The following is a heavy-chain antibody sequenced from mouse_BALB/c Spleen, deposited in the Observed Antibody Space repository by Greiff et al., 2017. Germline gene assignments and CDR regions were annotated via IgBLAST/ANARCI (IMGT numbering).Heavy chain of an antibody. Sequence: QVQLKESGPGLVAPSQSLSITCTVSGFSLSRYSVHWVRQPPGKGLEWLGVIWAGGSTNYNSALMSRLSISKDNSKSQVFLKMNSLQTDDTAMYYCARDRGNYLAWFAYWGQGTLVTVSA. V-gene: IGHV2-9*02. J-gene: IGHJ3*01. D-gene: IGHD2-1*01. CDR2: IWAGGST. CDR1: GFSLSRYS. CDR3: ARDRGNYLAWFAY.